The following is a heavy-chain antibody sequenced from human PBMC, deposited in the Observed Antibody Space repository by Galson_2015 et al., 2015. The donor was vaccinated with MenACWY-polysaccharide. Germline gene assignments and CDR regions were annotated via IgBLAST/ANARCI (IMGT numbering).Heavy chain of an antibody. Sequence: SLRLSCAVSGFTFKNYWMSWVRQAPGKGLEWVAHIKKDGSEKYCVDSVKGRFTISRDNGRSSLYLQMNGLRGEDTAVYYCARGHYGIDVWGQGTTVTVS. V-gene: IGHV3-7*01. J-gene: IGHJ6*02. CDR2: IKKDGSEK. CDR1: GFTFKNYW. CDR3: ARGHYGIDV.